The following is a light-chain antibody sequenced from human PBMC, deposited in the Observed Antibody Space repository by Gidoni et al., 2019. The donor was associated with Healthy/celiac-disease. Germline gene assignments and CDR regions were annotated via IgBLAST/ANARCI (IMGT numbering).Light chain of an antibody. CDR1: QSVLYSSNNKNY. J-gene: IGKJ2*01. CDR2: WAS. CDR3: QQYYSTPHT. Sequence: DIVMTQPPASLAVSLGERATINCKSSQSVLYSSNNKNYLAWYQQKPGQPPKLLIYWASTRESGVPDRFSGSGSGTDFTLTISSLQAEDVAVYYCQQYYSTPHTFGQGTKLEIK. V-gene: IGKV4-1*01.